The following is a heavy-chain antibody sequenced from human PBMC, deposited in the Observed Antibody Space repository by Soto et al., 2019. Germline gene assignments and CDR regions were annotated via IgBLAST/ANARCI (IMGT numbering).Heavy chain of an antibody. Sequence: VQLLESGGGLVQPGGSLRLSCAASGFTFSSYAMSWVRQAPGKGLEWVSAISGSGGSTYYADSVKGRFTISRDNSKNTLYLQMNSLRAEDTAVYYCAKVAVTMVRGVIIGFDYWGQGTLVTVSS. CDR3: AKVAVTMVRGVIIGFDY. J-gene: IGHJ4*02. D-gene: IGHD3-10*01. CDR1: GFTFSSYA. V-gene: IGHV3-23*01. CDR2: ISGSGGST.